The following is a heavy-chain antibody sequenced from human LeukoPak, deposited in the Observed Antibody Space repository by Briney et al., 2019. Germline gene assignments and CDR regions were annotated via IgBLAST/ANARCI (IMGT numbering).Heavy chain of an antibody. CDR3: ARELLVLGSGHYYGMDV. Sequence: HWASVKVSCKASGSTFSNYAISWVRQAPGHGLEWMGRIIPILGIADYAQKFQGRVTMTADKSTSTAYMDLSSLRSEDTALYYCARELLVLGSGHYYGMDVWGQGTTVTVSS. CDR1: GSTFSNYA. V-gene: IGHV1-69*04. D-gene: IGHD2-15*01. CDR2: IIPILGIA. J-gene: IGHJ6*02.